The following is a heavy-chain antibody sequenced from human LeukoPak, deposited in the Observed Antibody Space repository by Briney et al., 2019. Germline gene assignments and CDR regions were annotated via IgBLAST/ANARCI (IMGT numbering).Heavy chain of an antibody. CDR3: ARLSTAVHLGAFDL. J-gene: IGHJ3*01. CDR1: GVSISPYY. D-gene: IGHD3-3*01. CDR2: IHTSGSN. V-gene: IGHV4-4*09. Sequence: SETLSLTCAVSGVSISPYYWAWIRQPPGKGLEWIGYIHTSGSNNQYPSLKSRVTISVDKSKNHFSLRLTSVTAADTAVYYCARLSTAVHLGAFDLWGQGTMVTVSS.